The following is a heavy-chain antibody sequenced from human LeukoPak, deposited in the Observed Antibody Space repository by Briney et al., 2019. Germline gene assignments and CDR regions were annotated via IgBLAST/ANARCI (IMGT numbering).Heavy chain of an antibody. V-gene: IGHV4-34*01. D-gene: IGHD2-21*02. CDR2: INHSGST. Sequence: PSETLSLTCAVYGGSFSGYYWSWIRQPPGKGLEWIGEINHSGSTNYNPSLKSRVTISVDTSKNQFSLKLSSVTAADTAVYYCARRLCGGDRYSTFSYWGQGTLVTVSS. CDR1: GGSFSGYY. CDR3: ARRLCGGDRYSTFSY. J-gene: IGHJ4*02.